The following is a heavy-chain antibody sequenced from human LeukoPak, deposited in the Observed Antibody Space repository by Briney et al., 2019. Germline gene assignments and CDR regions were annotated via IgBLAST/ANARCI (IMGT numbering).Heavy chain of an antibody. CDR3: AKDHWLAYYFDY. J-gene: IGHJ4*02. Sequence: GGSLRLSCAASGFTFSSYEMNWVRQAPGKGLEWVSYISSSGSTIYYADSVKGRFTISRDSAKNTLYLQMNSLRAEDTAVYYCAKDHWLAYYFDYWGQGILVTVSS. CDR1: GFTFSSYE. D-gene: IGHD6-19*01. CDR2: ISSSGSTI. V-gene: IGHV3-48*03.